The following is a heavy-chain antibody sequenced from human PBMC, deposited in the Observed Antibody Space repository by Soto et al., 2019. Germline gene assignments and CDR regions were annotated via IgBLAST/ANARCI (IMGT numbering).Heavy chain of an antibody. CDR2: IYYSGST. CDR3: ARDLYSYGFDY. V-gene: IGHV4-31*02. D-gene: IGHD5-18*01. CDR1: GGSISSGGYY. J-gene: IGHJ4*02. Sequence: SETLSLTWTVSGGSISSGGYYWSWIRQHPGKGLEWIGYIYYSGSTYYNPPLKSRVTIPVDTSKNQFSLKLSSVTAADTAVYYCARDLYSYGFDYWGQGTLVTVSS.